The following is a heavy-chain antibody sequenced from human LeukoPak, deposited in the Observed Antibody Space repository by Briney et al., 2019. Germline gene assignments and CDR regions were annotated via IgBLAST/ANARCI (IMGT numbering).Heavy chain of an antibody. V-gene: IGHV1-8*01. D-gene: IGHD2-15*01. CDR1: GYTFTSYD. CDR3: ARGPRVGRARCSIDYYYYYMDV. Sequence: ASVKVSCKASGYTFTSYDINWVRQATGQGLEWMGWMNPNSGNTGYAQKFQGRVTMTRNTSISTAYMELSSLRSEDTAVYYCARGPRVGRARCSIDYYYYYMDVWGKGTTVTVSS. J-gene: IGHJ6*03. CDR2: MNPNSGNT.